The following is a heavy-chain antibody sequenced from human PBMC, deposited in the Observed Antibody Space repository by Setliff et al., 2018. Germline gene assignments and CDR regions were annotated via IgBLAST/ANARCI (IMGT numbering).Heavy chain of an antibody. CDR1: GDSVTSDSYY. V-gene: IGHV4-39*01. CDR2: VSYSGSP. Sequence: PSETLSLTCIVTGDSVTSDSYYWGWVRQPPGKGLEWVGSVSYSGSPYHNPSLKSRVSLSLDTPENQFSLTLTSVTAADAAVYYCVRQTSHAGIVIPYYYYFYMDVWGTGTTVTVSS. J-gene: IGHJ6*03. D-gene: IGHD1-1*01. CDR3: VRQTSHAGIVIPYYYYFYMDV.